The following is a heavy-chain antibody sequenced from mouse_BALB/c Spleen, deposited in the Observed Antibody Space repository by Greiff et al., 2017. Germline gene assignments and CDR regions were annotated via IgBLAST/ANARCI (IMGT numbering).Heavy chain of an antibody. CDR1: GFTFSSFG. CDR2: ISSGSSTI. D-gene: IGHD4-1*01. V-gene: IGHV5-17*02. J-gene: IGHJ4*01. CDR3: ARSKMGRGLYAMDY. Sequence: EVQRVESGGGLVQPGGSRKLSCAASGFTFSSFGMHWVRQAPEKGLEWVAYISSGSSTIYYADTVKGRFTISRDNPKNTLFLQMTSLRSEDTAMYYCARSKMGRGLYAMDYWGQGTSVTVSS.